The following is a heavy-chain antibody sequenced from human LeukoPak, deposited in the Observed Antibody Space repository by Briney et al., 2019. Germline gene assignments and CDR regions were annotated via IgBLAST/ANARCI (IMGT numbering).Heavy chain of an antibody. J-gene: IGHJ4*02. CDR3: AKRGGSGSYYPFDY. CDR1: GFTFNNYA. Sequence: GGSLRFSCAASGFTFNNYAMIWVRQAPGKGLEWVSTISTAGAGTYYADSVKGRFTISRDNSKNTLYLQMNSLRADDTAVYYCAKRGGSGSYYPFDYWGQGTLVTVSS. V-gene: IGHV3-23*01. CDR2: ISTAGAGT. D-gene: IGHD3-10*01.